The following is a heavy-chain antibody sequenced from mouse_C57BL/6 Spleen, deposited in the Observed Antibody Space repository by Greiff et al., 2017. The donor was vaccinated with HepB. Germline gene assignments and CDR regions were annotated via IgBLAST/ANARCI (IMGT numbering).Heavy chain of an antibody. Sequence: EVQLQQSGPELVKPGASVKMSCKASGYTFTDYNMHWVKQSHGKSPEWIGYINPNNGGTSYNQKFKGKATLTVNKSSSTAYMELRSLTSEDSAVYYCARATTVGYYFDYWGQGTTLTVAS. CDR1: GYTFTDYN. CDR2: INPNNGGT. D-gene: IGHD1-1*01. J-gene: IGHJ2*01. V-gene: IGHV1-22*01. CDR3: ARATTVGYYFDY.